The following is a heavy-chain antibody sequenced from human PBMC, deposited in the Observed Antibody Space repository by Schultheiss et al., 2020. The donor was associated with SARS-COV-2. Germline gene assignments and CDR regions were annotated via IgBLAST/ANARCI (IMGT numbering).Heavy chain of an antibody. J-gene: IGHJ4*02. CDR3: ARALTWNYVDY. CDR2: VSDSGRT. Sequence: SETLSLTCTVSGGFISNYYWSWIRQPPGKGLEWIGYVSDSGRTTYSASLKSRVTISFDTSQNQFSLKLNSVTAADTAVYYCARALTWNYVDYWGQGTLVTVSS. V-gene: IGHV4-59*01. D-gene: IGHD1-1*01. CDR1: GGFISNYY.